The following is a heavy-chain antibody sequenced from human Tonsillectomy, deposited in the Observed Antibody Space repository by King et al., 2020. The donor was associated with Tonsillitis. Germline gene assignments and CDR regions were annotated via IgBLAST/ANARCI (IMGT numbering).Heavy chain of an antibody. J-gene: IGHJ4*02. D-gene: IGHD3-3*01. CDR2: IYYSGST. Sequence: QLQESGPGLVKPSETLSLTCTVSGGSISSYYWSWIRQPPGKGLEWIGYIYYSGSTNYNPSLKSRVTISVDTSKNQFSLKLSSVTAADTAVYYCARGDDFWSGYYYWGQGTLVTVSS. CDR1: GGSISSYY. CDR3: ARGDDFWSGYYY. V-gene: IGHV4-59*01.